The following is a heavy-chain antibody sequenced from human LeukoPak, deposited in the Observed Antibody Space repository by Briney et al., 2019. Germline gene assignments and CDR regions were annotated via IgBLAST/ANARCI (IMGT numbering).Heavy chain of an antibody. CDR3: ARVGPYLENY. J-gene: IGHJ4*02. Sequence: SETLSLTCSISGGSISGSTYYWGWIRQPPGKGPEWIGNIYYSGNTYHNPSLKSRVTISVDTSKNQFSLKLSSVTAADTAVYYCARVGPYLENYWGQGTLVTVSS. CDR1: GGSISGSTYY. CDR2: IYYSGNT. V-gene: IGHV4-39*07. D-gene: IGHD3-16*01.